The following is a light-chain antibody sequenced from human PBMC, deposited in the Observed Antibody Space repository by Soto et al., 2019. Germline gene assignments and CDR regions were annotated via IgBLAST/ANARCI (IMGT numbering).Light chain of an antibody. CDR1: SSNIGAGYS. CDR2: SNN. V-gene: IGLV1-40*01. CDR3: QSYDSSLSGWV. J-gene: IGLJ3*02. Sequence: QSVLTQPPSVSGAPGQRVTISCTGSSSNIGAGYSVHWYQQLPGTAPKLLIYSNNTRPSGVPDRFSGSKSGTSASLAITGLQAEDEADYYCQSYDSSLSGWVFGGGTKVTVL.